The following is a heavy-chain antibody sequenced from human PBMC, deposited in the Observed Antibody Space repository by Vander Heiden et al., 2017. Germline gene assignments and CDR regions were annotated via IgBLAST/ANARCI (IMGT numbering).Heavy chain of an antibody. CDR1: GGSISSGGYS. Sequence: QLQLQESGPGLVKPSQTLSLTCAVSGGSISSGGYSWSWLRQPPGKGLEWIGYIYHSGSTYYNPSLKSRVTISVDRSKNQFSLKLSSVTAADTAVYYCASQAFGELLPDYWGQGTLVTVSS. D-gene: IGHD3-10*01. CDR3: ASQAFGELLPDY. J-gene: IGHJ4*02. V-gene: IGHV4-30-2*01. CDR2: IYHSGST.